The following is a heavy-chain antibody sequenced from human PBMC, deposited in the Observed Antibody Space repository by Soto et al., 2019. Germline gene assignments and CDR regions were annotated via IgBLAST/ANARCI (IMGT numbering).Heavy chain of an antibody. D-gene: IGHD3-10*01. Sequence: ASAMVSSRASCYTFTSYGISWVRQAPGQGLEWMGWINVYNGNTNYAQKLQGRVTMTTDTSTSTAYLDLRSLRSADTAVYFCARDTSRGEYDYWGQGTLVTVSS. CDR2: INVYNGNT. CDR3: ARDTSRGEYDY. CDR1: CYTFTSYG. J-gene: IGHJ4*02. V-gene: IGHV1-18*01.